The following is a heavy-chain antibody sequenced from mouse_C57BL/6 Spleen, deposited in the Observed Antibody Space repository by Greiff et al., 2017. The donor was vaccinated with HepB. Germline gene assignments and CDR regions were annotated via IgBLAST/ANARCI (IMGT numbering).Heavy chain of an antibody. V-gene: IGHV1-77*01. D-gene: IGHD2-4*01. CDR2: IGPGSGST. J-gene: IGHJ2*01. Sequence: QVQLQQSGAELVKPGASVKISCKASGYTFTDYYINWVKQRPGQGLEWIGKIGPGSGSTYYNEKFKGQATLTADKSSRTAYMQLSSLTSEDSAAYFCSGSTGLRRYFDYWGQGTTLTVSS. CDR1: GYTFTDYY. CDR3: SGSTGLRRYFDY.